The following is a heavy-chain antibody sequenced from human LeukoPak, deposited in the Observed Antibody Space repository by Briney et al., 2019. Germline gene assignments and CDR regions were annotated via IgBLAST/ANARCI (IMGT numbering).Heavy chain of an antibody. V-gene: IGHV3-30-3*01. CDR3: AKDVVPDSGWDLDY. CDR2: ISYDGSNK. J-gene: IGHJ4*02. D-gene: IGHD6-19*01. CDR1: GFTFSSYA. Sequence: GGSLRLSCAASGFTFSSYAMHWVRQAPGKGLEWVAVISYDGSNKYYADSVKGRFTISRDNSKNTLYLQMSSLRTEDTAIYYCAKDVVPDSGWDLDYWGQGTLVTVSS.